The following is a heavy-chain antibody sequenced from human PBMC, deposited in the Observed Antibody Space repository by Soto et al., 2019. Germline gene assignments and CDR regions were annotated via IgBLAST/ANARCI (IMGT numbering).Heavy chain of an antibody. V-gene: IGHV4-61*01. CDR2: IYYSGST. Sequence: SETLSLTCTVSGGSVSSGSYYRSWIRKPPGKGLEWIGYIYYSGSTNYNPSLKSRVTISVDTSKNQFSLKLSSVTAADTAVYYCARIPVEILTGYPNCFDPWGQGTLVPVSS. CDR1: GGSVSSGSYY. CDR3: ARIPVEILTGYPNCFDP. D-gene: IGHD3-9*01. J-gene: IGHJ5*02.